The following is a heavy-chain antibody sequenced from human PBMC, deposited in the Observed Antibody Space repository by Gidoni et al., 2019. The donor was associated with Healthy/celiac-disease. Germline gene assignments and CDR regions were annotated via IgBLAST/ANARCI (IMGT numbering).Heavy chain of an antibody. CDR1: GSTCSSYA. CDR2: ISYDGSNK. CDR3: ARARGLSGDLGPSY. D-gene: IGHD2-21*01. V-gene: IGHV3-30-3*01. J-gene: IGHJ4*02. Sequence: QVQLVESGGGEVHPGRSLRLPCAPSGSTCSSYAMHWVRQAPGKGLEWVAVISYDGSNKYYADSVKVRFTISRDNSKNTLYLQMNSVRAEDTAVYYCARARGLSGDLGPSYCGKGTLVTVSS.